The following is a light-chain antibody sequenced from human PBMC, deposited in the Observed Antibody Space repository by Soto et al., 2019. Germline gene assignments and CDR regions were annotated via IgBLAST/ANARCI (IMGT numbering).Light chain of an antibody. V-gene: IGKV4-1*01. CDR1: QSVLYSSNNKNY. Sequence: DIVMTQSPDSLAVSLGERATINCKSSQSVLYSSNNKNYLAWYQQKPGQPPKLLIYWASTRESGVPDRFSGCGSGTDFTLTISSLPAEDVALYYCQQYYSTPHTFGQGTKLEIK. J-gene: IGKJ2*01. CDR3: QQYYSTPHT. CDR2: WAS.